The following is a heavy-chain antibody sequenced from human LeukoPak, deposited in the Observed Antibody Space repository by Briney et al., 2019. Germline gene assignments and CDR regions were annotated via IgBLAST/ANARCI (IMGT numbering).Heavy chain of an antibody. CDR2: ISKDGDNK. D-gene: IGHD3-22*01. CDR3: VRDNYYDSSGKPLRAFDI. Sequence: PGGSLRLPCAASRFTFNSYAMHWVRQAPGKGLEWVAAISKDGDNKYYAESVKGRFTISRDNSKDTLYLQMNSLRAEDTAIYYCVRDNYYDSSGKPLRAFDIWGQGTMVTVSS. CDR1: RFTFNSYA. J-gene: IGHJ3*02. V-gene: IGHV3-30-3*01.